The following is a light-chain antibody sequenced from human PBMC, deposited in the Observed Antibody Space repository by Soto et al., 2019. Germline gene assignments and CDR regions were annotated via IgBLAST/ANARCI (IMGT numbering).Light chain of an antibody. Sequence: QSVLTQPASVSGSPGQSIIISCTGSSSDVGKYNLVSWYQQHPGKAPKFMIYEAIKRPPGVSNRFSGSKSGNTASLTISGLQAEDEADYYCCSYAGSNIYVVGTGTKVXVL. CDR3: CSYAGSNIYV. CDR1: SSDVGKYNL. CDR2: EAI. J-gene: IGLJ1*01. V-gene: IGLV2-23*01.